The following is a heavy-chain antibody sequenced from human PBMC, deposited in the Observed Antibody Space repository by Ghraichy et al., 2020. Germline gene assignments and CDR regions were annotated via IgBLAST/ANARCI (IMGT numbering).Heavy chain of an antibody. Sequence: GESLNISCAASGFTFSDYYMSWIRQAPGKGLEWVSYISSSGSTIYYADSVKGRFTISRDNAKNSLYLQMNSLRAEDTAVYYCARGRLGATHDAFDIWGQGTMVTVSS. D-gene: IGHD1-26*01. CDR2: ISSSGSTI. CDR1: GFTFSDYY. J-gene: IGHJ3*02. CDR3: ARGRLGATHDAFDI. V-gene: IGHV3-11*01.